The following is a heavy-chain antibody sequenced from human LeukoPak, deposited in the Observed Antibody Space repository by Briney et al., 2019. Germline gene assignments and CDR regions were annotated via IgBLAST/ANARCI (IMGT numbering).Heavy chain of an antibody. J-gene: IGHJ6*03. Sequence: SETLSLTCSVSGGSISSSSYYWGWIRQPPGKGLEWIGSMYYSGSTYYNPSLKSRVSMSVDTSKNQFSLKLSSVTAADTAVYYCARQVTVTTVGIGLGYFYMDVWGKGTTVTVSS. CDR1: GGSISSSSYY. CDR2: MYYSGST. CDR3: ARQVTVTTVGIGLGYFYMDV. V-gene: IGHV4-39*07. D-gene: IGHD4-17*01.